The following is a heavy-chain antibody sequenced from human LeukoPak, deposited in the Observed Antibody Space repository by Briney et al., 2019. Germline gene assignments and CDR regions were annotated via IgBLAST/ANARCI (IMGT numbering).Heavy chain of an antibody. J-gene: IGHJ4*02. CDR3: ARDRDELAFDY. Sequence: GGSLRLSCAASGFTFSSYGMHWVRQAPGKGLEWVAVISYDGTNKYYGDSVKGRFTISRDDSKKTLYLQMNSLRVDDTAVYYCARDRDELAFDYWGQGTLVTVSS. CDR1: GFTFSSYG. V-gene: IGHV3-30*03. CDR2: ISYDGTNK. D-gene: IGHD5-24*01.